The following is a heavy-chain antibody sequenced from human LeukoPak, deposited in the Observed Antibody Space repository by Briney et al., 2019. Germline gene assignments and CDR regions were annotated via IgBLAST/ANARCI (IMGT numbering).Heavy chain of an antibody. Sequence: TSVKVSCKVSGFTFTSSAMQWVRQARGQRLEWIGWIVVGSGNTNYAQKFQERVTITRDMSTSTAYMELSSLRSEDTAVYYCAAIPGYYYDSSGYSWFDYWGQGTLVTVSS. CDR2: IVVGSGNT. CDR1: GFTFTSSA. J-gene: IGHJ5*01. D-gene: IGHD3-22*01. V-gene: IGHV1-58*02. CDR3: AAIPGYYYDSSGYSWFDY.